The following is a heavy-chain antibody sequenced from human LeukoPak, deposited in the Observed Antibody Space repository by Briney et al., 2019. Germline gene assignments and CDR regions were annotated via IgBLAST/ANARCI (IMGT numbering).Heavy chain of an antibody. Sequence: GESLKISCQGSGYSFTSYWIGWVRQMPGKGLEWMGIIYPGDSDTRYSPSFQGQVTISADKSISTAYLQWSSLKASDTAMYYRARLRRGSYDYYYYGMDVWGQGTTVTVSS. CDR3: ARLRRGSYDYYYYGMDV. J-gene: IGHJ6*02. CDR1: GYSFTSYW. CDR2: IYPGDSDT. V-gene: IGHV5-51*01. D-gene: IGHD1-26*01.